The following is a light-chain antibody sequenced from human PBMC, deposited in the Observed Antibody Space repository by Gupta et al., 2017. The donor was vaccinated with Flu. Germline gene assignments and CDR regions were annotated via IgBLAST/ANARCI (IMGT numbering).Light chain of an antibody. V-gene: IGLV3-21*02. CDR2: DDS. Sequence: YVLTQPPSVSVAPGQTAKITCGGNSVGSKRVHWYQQKPGQAPVLVLYDDSDRPSGIPERLSGSKYVNTATLTISRVEAGDEADFWCQMWDSSSDHVVFGGGTKLTVL. CDR3: QMWDSSSDHVV. J-gene: IGLJ3*02. CDR1: SVGSKR.